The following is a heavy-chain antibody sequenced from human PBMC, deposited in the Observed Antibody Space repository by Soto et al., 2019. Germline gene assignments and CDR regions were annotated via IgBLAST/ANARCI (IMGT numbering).Heavy chain of an antibody. V-gene: IGHV4-34*01. J-gene: IGHJ4*02. D-gene: IGHD6-19*01. CDR3: ARHESSGWYYFDY. CDR2: INHSGST. CDR1: GGSFSGYY. Sequence: SETLSLTCAVYGGSFSGYYWSWIRQPPGKGLEWIGEINHSGSTNYNPSLKSRVTISVDTSKNQFSLKLNSVTAADTAVYYCARHESSGWYYFDYWGQGTLVTVSS.